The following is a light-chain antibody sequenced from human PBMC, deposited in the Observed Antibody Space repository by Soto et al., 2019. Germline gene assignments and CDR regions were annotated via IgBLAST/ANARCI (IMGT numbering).Light chain of an antibody. J-gene: IGLJ1*01. V-gene: IGLV2-8*01. CDR1: NSDVGGYSY. CDR3: SSYAGSNLYV. CDR2: EVS. Sequence: LTLPPSASGSPVQSVTISFTGTNSDVGGYSYVSWYQQHPGKAPKLMIYEVSKRPSGVPDRFSGSKSGNTASLTVSGLQAEDEADYYCSSYAGSNLYVFGTGTKVTVL.